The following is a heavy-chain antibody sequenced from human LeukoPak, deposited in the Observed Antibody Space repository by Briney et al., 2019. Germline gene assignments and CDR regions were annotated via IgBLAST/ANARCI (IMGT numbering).Heavy chain of an antibody. V-gene: IGHV3-7*01. CDR3: ARDIEAAGLFLDY. J-gene: IGHJ4*02. Sequence: SGXSLRLSCAASGFTFSSYWMSWVRQAPGKGLEWVANMKYDGSENYYVDSVKGRFTISRDNAKNSLYLQMNSLRAEDTAVYYCARDIEAAGLFLDYWGQGTLVTVSS. D-gene: IGHD6-13*01. CDR1: GFTFSSYW. CDR2: MKYDGSEN.